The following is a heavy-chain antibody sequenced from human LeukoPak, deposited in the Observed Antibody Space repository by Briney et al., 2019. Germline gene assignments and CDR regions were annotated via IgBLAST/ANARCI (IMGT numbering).Heavy chain of an antibody. J-gene: IGHJ6*03. Sequence: PSETLSLTCTVSGGSISSSSYYWGWIRQPPGKGLEWIGSIYYSGSTYYNPSPKSRVTISVDTSKNQFSLKLSSVTAADTAVYYCARRVTIFRYYYYYYMDVWGKGTTATISS. CDR3: ARRVTIFRYYYYYYMDV. D-gene: IGHD3-9*01. CDR1: GGSISSSSYY. V-gene: IGHV4-39*01. CDR2: IYYSGST.